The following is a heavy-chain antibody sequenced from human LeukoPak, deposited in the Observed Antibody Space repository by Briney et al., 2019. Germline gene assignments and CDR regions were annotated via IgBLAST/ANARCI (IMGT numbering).Heavy chain of an antibody. CDR3: ARGGRFWNY. D-gene: IGHD1-1*01. V-gene: IGHV1-2*02. J-gene: IGHJ4*02. CDR2: INPDTGST. CDR1: GYTFAAHY. Sequence: GASVKVSCKASGYTFAAHYIHWVRQAPGQGLEWMGWINPDTGSTKYAQRFQGSVTMTRDTSTTTVYMEVSSLRSDDTAVYYCARGGRFWNYWGQGTLVTVSS.